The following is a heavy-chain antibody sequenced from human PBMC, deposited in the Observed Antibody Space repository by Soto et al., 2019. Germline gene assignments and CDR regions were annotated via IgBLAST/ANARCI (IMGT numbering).Heavy chain of an antibody. CDR2: ISGSSSHI. CDR3: ARCPDYGSGSYYFD. V-gene: IGHV3-48*02. D-gene: IGHD3-10*01. J-gene: IGHJ4*02. CDR1: GFGFSAYS. Sequence: EVQLVESGGGLVQPGGSLRLSCVASGFGFSAYSMSWVRQAPGKGLEWVSCISGSSSHIFYADSVKGRFTISRDNARNSLHLQMNSLRDEDTAVYFCARCPDYGSGSYYFDWGQGTLVTVSS.